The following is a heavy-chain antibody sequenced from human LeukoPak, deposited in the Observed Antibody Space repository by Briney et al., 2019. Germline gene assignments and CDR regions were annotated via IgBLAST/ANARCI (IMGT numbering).Heavy chain of an antibody. CDR1: GFTFSSYS. V-gene: IGHV3-21*01. D-gene: IGHD4-17*01. Sequence: GGSLTLSCAASGFTFSSYSMNWVREAPGKGLEWVSSINNSNSYIYYADSVKGRFTISRDNAKNSLYLQMNSLRAEDTAVYFCAITVTTDYWGQGTLVAVSS. CDR2: INNSNSYI. CDR3: AITVTTDY. J-gene: IGHJ4*02.